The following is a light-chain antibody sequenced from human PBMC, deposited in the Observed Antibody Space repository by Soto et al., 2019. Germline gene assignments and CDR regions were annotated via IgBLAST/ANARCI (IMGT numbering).Light chain of an antibody. CDR2: GNR. CDR1: NSNLGAGYD. Sequence: QSVLTQPPSVSGAPGQRVTISCTGNNSNLGAGYDVHWYQQLPGAAPKLVIFGNRNRPSGVPERFSGSKSGTSASLAITGLQAEDEADYYCFSYTSSTAYVFGTGTKLTVL. CDR3: FSYTSSTAYV. V-gene: IGLV1-40*01. J-gene: IGLJ1*01.